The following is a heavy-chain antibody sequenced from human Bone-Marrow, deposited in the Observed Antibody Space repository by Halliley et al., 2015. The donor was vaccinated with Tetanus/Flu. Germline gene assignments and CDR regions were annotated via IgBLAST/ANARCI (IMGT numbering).Heavy chain of an antibody. CDR2: ISYDGSNH. J-gene: IGHJ4*02. Sequence: WVAAISYDGSNHYYPNSVKGRFTISRDDSKNTLYLQMTSLRPEDTALYYCAKVRGWDASGPLDYWGQGTLVTVSS. D-gene: IGHD2-15*01. CDR3: AKVRGWDASGPLDY. V-gene: IGHV3-30*18.